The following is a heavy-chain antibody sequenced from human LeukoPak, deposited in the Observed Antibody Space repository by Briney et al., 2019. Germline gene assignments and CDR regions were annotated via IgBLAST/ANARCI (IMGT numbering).Heavy chain of an antibody. Sequence: GGCLRLSCAAPRFTLSSYAMHWVREAPGKGLGWGAYISYDGNSKNYANSVKGRFTVSRDNSGNTLYLQMNSLRAEDTAVYYCARDWNYVVVTAISGYFQHWGQGTLVTVSS. CDR1: RFTLSSYA. V-gene: IGHV3-30-3*01. CDR3: ARDWNYVVVTAISGYFQH. CDR2: ISYDGNSK. D-gene: IGHD2-21*02. J-gene: IGHJ1*01.